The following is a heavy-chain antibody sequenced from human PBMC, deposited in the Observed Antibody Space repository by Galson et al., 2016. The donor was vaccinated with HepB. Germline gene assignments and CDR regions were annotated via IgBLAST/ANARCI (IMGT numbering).Heavy chain of an antibody. D-gene: IGHD1-26*01. V-gene: IGHV3-30*03. Sequence: SLRLSCAASGFTFSSYGMNWVRQAPGKGLEWVAVLSHDGVTKFYADSVRARFTISRDKSKTTVYLQMDGLSAEDTAVYYCAREWELGGYFDYWGQGTLVTVSS. J-gene: IGHJ4*02. CDR2: LSHDGVTK. CDR3: AREWELGGYFDY. CDR1: GFTFSSYG.